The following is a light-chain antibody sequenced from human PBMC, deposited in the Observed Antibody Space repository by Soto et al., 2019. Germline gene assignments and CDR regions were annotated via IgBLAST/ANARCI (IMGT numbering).Light chain of an antibody. J-gene: IGLJ2*01. CDR1: SGNSSYA. CDR2: LDSDGSH. CDR3: QTWGTGIHVV. Sequence: QLVLTQSPSASASLGASVKLTCTLSSGNSSYAIAWHQQQPEKGPRYLMKLDSDGSHTKGDAIPDRFSGASSGAERYLTISSLQSEDEAVYYCQTWGTGIHVVFGGGTKLTVL. V-gene: IGLV4-69*01.